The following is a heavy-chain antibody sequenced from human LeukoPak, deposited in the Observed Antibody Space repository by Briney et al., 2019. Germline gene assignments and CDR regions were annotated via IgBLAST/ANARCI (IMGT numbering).Heavy chain of an antibody. CDR3: ARDEYASSWYYFYY. Sequence: SETLSLTCTVSGGSISSYYWSWIRQPPGKGLEWIGYIYYSGSTNYNPSLKSRVTISVDTSKNQFSLKLSSVTAADTAVYYCARDEYASSWYYFYYWGQGTPVTVSS. V-gene: IGHV4-59*12. CDR1: GGSISSYY. D-gene: IGHD6-13*01. CDR2: IYYSGST. J-gene: IGHJ4*02.